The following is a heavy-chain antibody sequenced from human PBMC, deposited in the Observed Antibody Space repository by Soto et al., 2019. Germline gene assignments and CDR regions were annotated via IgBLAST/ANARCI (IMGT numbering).Heavy chain of an antibody. CDR2: IDYSGST. CDR1: GGSISSYY. V-gene: IGHV4-59*01. J-gene: IGHJ4*02. D-gene: IGHD5-18*01. Sequence: QVQLQESGPGLVKPSETLSLTCTVSGGSISSYYWSWIRQAPGKGLEWIGYIDYSGSTNYNPSLESRVTISVVTSKNQFSLKLSSVTAADTAVYHCARGRGYSYGLDYWGQGTLVTVSS. CDR3: ARGRGYSYGLDY.